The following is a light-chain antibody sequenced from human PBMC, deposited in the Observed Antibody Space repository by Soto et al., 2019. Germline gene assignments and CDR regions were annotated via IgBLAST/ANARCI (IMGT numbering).Light chain of an antibody. V-gene: IGKV1-9*01. CDR1: QGISTY. Sequence: DIPLTQSPSFLSASVGDRVTITCRASQGISTYLAWYQKKPGKAPNLLIYTASTLQTGVPSRFSGSAFGTEFTLTISRLQTEDFATYYCQQLAGFPITFGQGTRLEIK. J-gene: IGKJ5*01. CDR2: TAS. CDR3: QQLAGFPIT.